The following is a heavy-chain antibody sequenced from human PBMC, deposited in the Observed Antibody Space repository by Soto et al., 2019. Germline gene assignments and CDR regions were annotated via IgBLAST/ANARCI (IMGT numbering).Heavy chain of an antibody. V-gene: IGHV3-15*01. CDR1: GFTFSNAW. J-gene: IGHJ4*02. D-gene: IGHD1-7*01. CDR2: IKSKTDGGTT. Sequence: ESGGGLVKPGGSLRLSCAASGFTFSNAWMSWVRQAPGKGLEWVGRIKSKTDGGTTDYAAPVKGRFTISRDNSKNTLYLQMNSLRAEDTAVYYCATNPSTNWNYAIDYWGQGTLVTVSS. CDR3: ATNPSTNWNYAIDY.